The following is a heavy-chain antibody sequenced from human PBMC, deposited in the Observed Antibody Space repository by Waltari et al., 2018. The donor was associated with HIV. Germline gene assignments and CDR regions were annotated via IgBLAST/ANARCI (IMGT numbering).Heavy chain of an antibody. J-gene: IGHJ5*01. CDR1: ADTINTYY. Sequence: QVQLQESGQGLVKPSETLSLTCNVSADTINTYYLSWIRQSPAKGLEWIGYIYYTGTSNYNPSPSLKRRVTMSLDTYKAQFSLKLTSVSAADTAVYYCARTVGTSISGVITYNGFDSWGQGTLVTVSS. D-gene: IGHD3-3*01. V-gene: IGHV4-59*01. CDR3: ARTVGTSISGVITYNGFDS. CDR2: IYYTGTS.